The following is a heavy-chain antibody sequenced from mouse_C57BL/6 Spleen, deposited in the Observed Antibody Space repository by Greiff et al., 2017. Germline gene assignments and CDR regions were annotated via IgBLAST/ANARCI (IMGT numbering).Heavy chain of an antibody. CDR3: AREDYYGSSYAMDY. Sequence: VQLQQSGPELVKPGASVKIPCKASGYTFTDYNMDWVKQSHGKSLEWIGDINPNNGGTIYNQKFKGKATLTVDTSSSTAYMELRSLTSEDTAVYYCAREDYYGSSYAMDYWGQGTSVTVSS. V-gene: IGHV1-18*01. CDR2: INPNNGGT. J-gene: IGHJ4*01. CDR1: GYTFTDYN. D-gene: IGHD1-1*01.